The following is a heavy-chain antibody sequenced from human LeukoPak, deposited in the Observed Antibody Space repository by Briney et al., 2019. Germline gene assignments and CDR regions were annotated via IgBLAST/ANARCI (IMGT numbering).Heavy chain of an antibody. CDR1: GFTFGDYA. Sequence: GGSLRLSGTASGFTFGDYAMSWFRQAPGQGLEWVGFIRSKAYGGTTEYAASVKGRFTISRDDSKSIAYLQMNSLKTEDTAVYYCTRSYDFWSGYYTAFDYWGQGTLVTVSS. D-gene: IGHD3-3*01. J-gene: IGHJ4*02. CDR2: IRSKAYGGTT. CDR3: TRSYDFWSGYYTAFDY. V-gene: IGHV3-49*03.